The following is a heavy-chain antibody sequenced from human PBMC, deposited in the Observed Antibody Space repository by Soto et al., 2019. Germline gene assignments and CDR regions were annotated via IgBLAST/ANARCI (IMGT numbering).Heavy chain of an antibody. CDR1: GFSLSSSGAG. J-gene: IGHJ6*02. CDR2: IYWDDDK. Sequence: QITLRESGPTLVKPTQTLTLTCTFSGFSLSSSGAGVGWVRQPPGKALEWLALIYWDDDKRYSPSLKSRLTVTQETYKNQVVPTVTNLDPVETATYYCAHMIDCISTSCYGLDVWGQGTTVTVSS. V-gene: IGHV2-5*02. D-gene: IGHD2-2*01. CDR3: AHMIDCISTSCYGLDV.